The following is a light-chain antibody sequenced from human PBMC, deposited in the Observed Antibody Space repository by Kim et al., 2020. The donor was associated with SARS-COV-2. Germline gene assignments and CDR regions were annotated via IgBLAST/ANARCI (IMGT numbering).Light chain of an antibody. CDR1: QSVSSNN. CDR2: GAS. CDR3: QQYGTSWYT. V-gene: IGKV3-20*01. J-gene: IGKJ2*01. Sequence: LSPGQRATLSCRASQSVSSNNLAWYQQKPGQAPRLLIYGASTRATGIPDRVSGSGSGTDFTLTISRLEPEDSAMYYCQQYGTSWYTFGQGTKLEIK.